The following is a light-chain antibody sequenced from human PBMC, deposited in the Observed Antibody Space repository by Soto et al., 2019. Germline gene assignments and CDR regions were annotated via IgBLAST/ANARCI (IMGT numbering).Light chain of an antibody. CDR2: EGS. Sequence: QSALTQPASVSGSPGQSITISCTGTSSDVGSYNLVSWYQQHPGKAPKLIIYEGSEGSERPSGISNRFSDSKSGNTASLTISGLQAEDEADYYCCSSAGSHTWVFGGGTKLTVL. J-gene: IGLJ3*02. V-gene: IGLV2-23*01. CDR3: CSSAGSHTWV. CDR1: SSDVGSYNL.